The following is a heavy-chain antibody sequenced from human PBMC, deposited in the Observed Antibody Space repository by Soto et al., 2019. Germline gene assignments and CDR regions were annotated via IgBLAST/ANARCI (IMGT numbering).Heavy chain of an antibody. CDR1: GGTFSSYA. V-gene: IGHV1-69*01. D-gene: IGHD1-7*01. J-gene: IGHJ6*02. CDR3: AREREYVTGTRTYDGMDV. CDR2: IIPIFGTA. Sequence: QVQLVQSGAEVKKPGSSVKVSCKASGGTFSSYAISWVRQAPGQGLEWMGGIIPIFGTANYAQKFQGRVTMTADESTSTAYMELSSLRSEDTAVYYCAREREYVTGTRTYDGMDVWGQGTTVTVSS.